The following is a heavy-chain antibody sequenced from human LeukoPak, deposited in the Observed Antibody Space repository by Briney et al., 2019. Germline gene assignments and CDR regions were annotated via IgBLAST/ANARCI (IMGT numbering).Heavy chain of an antibody. CDR1: GYTFTIYG. CDR2: ISAYNGNT. J-gene: IGHJ4*02. D-gene: IGHD2-15*01. Sequence: ASVKVSCKASGYTFTIYGISWVRQAPGQGLEWMGWISAYNGNTDYAQKFQGRVTMTTDTSTSTAYMELRSLRSDDTAVYYCARDPGYCSGGSCRATFDYWGQGTLVTVSS. V-gene: IGHV1-18*01. CDR3: ARDPGYCSGGSCRATFDY.